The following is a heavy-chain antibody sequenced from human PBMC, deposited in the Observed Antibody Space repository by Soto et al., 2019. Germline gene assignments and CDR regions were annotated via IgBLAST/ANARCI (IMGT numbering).Heavy chain of an antibody. CDR1: DYSISSGSY. CDR3: ARVHVMVVAGSTFDY. J-gene: IGHJ4*01. Sequence: SEPLSLTCTVSDYSISSGSYWAWIRQPPGKGPEWIVSIYHGGTTFYNPSLKSRITISVDTSNNQFSLKLTSVTAADTAVYYCARVHVMVVAGSTFDYWGHGTLVTVSS. V-gene: IGHV4-38-2*02. D-gene: IGHD6-19*01. CDR2: IYHGGTT.